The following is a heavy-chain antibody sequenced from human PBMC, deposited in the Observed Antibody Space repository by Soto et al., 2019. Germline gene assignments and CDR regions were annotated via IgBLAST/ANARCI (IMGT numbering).Heavy chain of an antibody. CDR1: GYTFTSYD. CDR2: MNPNSGNT. Sequence: ASVKVSCKASGYTFTSYDINWVRQATGRGLEWMGWMNPNSGNTGYAQKFRGRVTMTRNTSISTAYMELSSLRSEDTAVYYCARDISGWYLAFDIWGQGTMVTVSS. D-gene: IGHD6-19*01. J-gene: IGHJ3*02. CDR3: ARDISGWYLAFDI. V-gene: IGHV1-8*01.